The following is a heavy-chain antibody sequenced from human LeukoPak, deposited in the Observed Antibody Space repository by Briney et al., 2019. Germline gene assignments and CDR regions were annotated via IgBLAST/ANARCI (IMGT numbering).Heavy chain of an antibody. D-gene: IGHD3-10*01. CDR3: VLAGSGSYYFDY. CDR1: GYRFTNYW. Sequence: GESLRISCKGFGYRFTNYWIGWVRQMPGKGLEWMGIIYPGDSDTRYSPSFQGQVTVSADKSINTAYLQWSSLKASDTAMYYCVLAGSGSYYFDYWGQGILVTVSS. CDR2: IYPGDSDT. J-gene: IGHJ4*02. V-gene: IGHV5-51*01.